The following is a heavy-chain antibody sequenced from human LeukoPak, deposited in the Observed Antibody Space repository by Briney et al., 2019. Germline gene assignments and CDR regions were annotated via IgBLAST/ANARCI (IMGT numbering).Heavy chain of an antibody. V-gene: IGHV4-34*01. CDR2: IDHSGST. CDR3: ARGYTYYGSGSPPGDV. Sequence: SGTLSLTCAVYGGSFSGYYWSWIRHPPGRGLEWIAEIDHSGSTHYNPSLKSQVIISVDMSQHQVSLRLNSLTAADTAVYYCARGYTYYGSGSPPGDVWGNGTSVIVSS. J-gene: IGHJ6*04. D-gene: IGHD3-10*01. CDR1: GGSFSGYY.